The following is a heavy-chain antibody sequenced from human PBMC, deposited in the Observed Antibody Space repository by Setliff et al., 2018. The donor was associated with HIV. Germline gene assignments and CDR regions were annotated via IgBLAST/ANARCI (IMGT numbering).Heavy chain of an antibody. V-gene: IGHV3-30*02. CDR1: GFTFSSYG. Sequence: GGSLRLSCAASGFTFSSYGMRWVRQAPGKGLEWVAFIRYDGSNKYYADSVKGRFTISRDNSKNTLYLQMNSLRAEDTAVYYCAKDMDPYYGSGSQISPDYWGQGTLVTVSS. CDR3: AKDMDPYYGSGSQISPDY. J-gene: IGHJ4*02. D-gene: IGHD3-10*01. CDR2: IRYDGSNK.